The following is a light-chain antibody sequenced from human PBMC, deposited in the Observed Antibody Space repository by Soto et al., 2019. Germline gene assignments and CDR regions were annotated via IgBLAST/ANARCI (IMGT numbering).Light chain of an antibody. Sequence: DIQMTQSPSSLSASVGDRVAITFQASQNINNYVNWYQQKPRRAPKLLINDASNLAAGVPSRFRGSGSGTDFTFTISRLQPEDIATYYCQQYENLPTFGQGTRLEIK. J-gene: IGKJ5*01. CDR1: QNINNY. CDR2: DAS. V-gene: IGKV1-33*01. CDR3: QQYENLPT.